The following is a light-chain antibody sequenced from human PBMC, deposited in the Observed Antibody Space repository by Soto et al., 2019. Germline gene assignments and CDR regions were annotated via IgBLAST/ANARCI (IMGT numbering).Light chain of an antibody. CDR3: VSFTSSTTYV. CDR2: DVA. CDR1: SSDVGGSNF. J-gene: IGLJ1*01. Sequence: QSALTQPASVAASPGQSITISCTGTSSDVGGSNFVSWYQQHPGKPPKLIIYDVATRPSGVSNRFSGSKSVSTASLIISRLQTEDEAAYSCVSFTSSTTYVFGSGTKVTVL. V-gene: IGLV2-14*03.